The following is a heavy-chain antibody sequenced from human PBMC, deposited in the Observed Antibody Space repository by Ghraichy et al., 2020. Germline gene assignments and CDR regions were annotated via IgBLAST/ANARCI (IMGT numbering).Heavy chain of an antibody. CDR1: GFTFSSYA. CDR2: ISGSGGST. J-gene: IGHJ4*01. Sequence: GGSLRLSCAASGFTFSSYAMSWVRQAPGKGLEWVSAISGSGGSTYYADSVKGRFTISRDNSKNTLYLQMNNLRAEDTAVYYCAKEPLNLVATRTLDYWGPGNLGHVSS. V-gene: IGHV3-23*01. D-gene: IGHD5-12*01. CDR3: AKEPLNLVATRTLDY.